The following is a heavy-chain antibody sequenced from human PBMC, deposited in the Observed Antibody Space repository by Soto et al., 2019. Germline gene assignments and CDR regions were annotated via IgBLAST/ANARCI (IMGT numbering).Heavy chain of an antibody. CDR2: IIPIFGTA. J-gene: IGHJ5*02. Sequence: ASVKVSCKASGGTFSSYAISWVRQAPGQGLEWMGGIIPIFGTANYAQKFQGRVTITADKSTSTAYMELSSLRSEDTAVYYCAGRTDYADDVLAGWFDPWGQGTLVTVSS. D-gene: IGHD3-16*01. CDR3: AGRTDYADDVLAGWFDP. CDR1: GGTFSSYA. V-gene: IGHV1-69*06.